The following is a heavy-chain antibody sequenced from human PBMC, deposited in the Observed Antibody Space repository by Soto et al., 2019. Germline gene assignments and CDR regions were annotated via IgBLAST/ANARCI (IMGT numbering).Heavy chain of an antibody. CDR3: ARDPLSSSGWWYFQH. CDR1: GGSISSYY. D-gene: IGHD6-19*01. V-gene: IGHV4-59*01. CDR2: IYYSGST. Sequence: SETLSLTCTVSGGSISSYYWSWIRQPPGKGLEWIGYIYYSGSTNYNPSLKSRVTISVDTSKNQFSLKLSSVTAADTAVYYCARDPLSSSGWWYFQHWGQGTLVTVSS. J-gene: IGHJ1*01.